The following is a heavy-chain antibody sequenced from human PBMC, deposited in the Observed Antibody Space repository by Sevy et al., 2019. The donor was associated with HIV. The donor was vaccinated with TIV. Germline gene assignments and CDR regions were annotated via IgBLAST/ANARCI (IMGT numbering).Heavy chain of an antibody. Sequence: ASVKVSCKASGGTFSSYGISWVRQAPGQGLEWMGGIIPILGTVNYAQKFQGRVTITADESTKTAYMELSRLRSEDTDMYYCERAGGNGWYYFDYWGQETLVTVSS. D-gene: IGHD6-19*01. V-gene: IGHV1-69*13. J-gene: IGHJ4*02. CDR1: GGTFSSYG. CDR2: IIPILGTV. CDR3: ERAGGNGWYYFDY.